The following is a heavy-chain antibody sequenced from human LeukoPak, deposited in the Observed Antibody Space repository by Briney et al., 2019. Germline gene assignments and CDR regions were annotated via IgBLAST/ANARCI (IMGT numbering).Heavy chain of an antibody. Sequence: GSLRLSCAASGFTFSSYGMHWVRQAPGKGLEWVAVISYDGSNKYYADSVKGRFTISRDNSKNTLYLQMNSLRAEDTAVYYCAKDRSGSHDYWGQGTLVTVSP. CDR2: ISYDGSNK. D-gene: IGHD1-26*01. CDR1: GFTFSSYG. CDR3: AKDRSGSHDY. V-gene: IGHV3-30*18. J-gene: IGHJ4*02.